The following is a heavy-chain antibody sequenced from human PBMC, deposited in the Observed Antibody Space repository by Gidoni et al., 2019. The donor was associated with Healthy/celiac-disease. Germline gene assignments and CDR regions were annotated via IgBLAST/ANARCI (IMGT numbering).Heavy chain of an antibody. CDR2: ISSSSSYI. CDR3: ARADDKTGTTFDY. CDR1: GFTFSSYS. J-gene: IGHJ4*02. Sequence: EVQLVESGGGLVKPGGSLRLSCAASGFTFSSYSMNWVRQAPGKGLEWVSSISSSSSYIYYADSVKGRFTISRDNAKNSLYLQMNSLRAEDTAVYYCARADDKTGTTFDYWGQGTLVTVSS. V-gene: IGHV3-21*01. D-gene: IGHD1-1*01.